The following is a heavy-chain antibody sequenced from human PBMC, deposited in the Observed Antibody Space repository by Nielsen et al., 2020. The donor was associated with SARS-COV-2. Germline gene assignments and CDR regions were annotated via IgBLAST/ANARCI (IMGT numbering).Heavy chain of an antibody. CDR1: GGTFSSYA. V-gene: IGHV1-69*13. D-gene: IGHD2-2*01. J-gene: IGHJ4*02. CDR2: IIPIFGTA. Sequence: SVKVSCKASGGTFSSYAISWVRQAPGQGLEWMGGIIPIFGTANYAQKFQGRVTITADESTSTAYMELSSLRSEDTAVYYCARVVVPAAKALGFWGQGTLVTVSS. CDR3: ARVVVPAAKALGF.